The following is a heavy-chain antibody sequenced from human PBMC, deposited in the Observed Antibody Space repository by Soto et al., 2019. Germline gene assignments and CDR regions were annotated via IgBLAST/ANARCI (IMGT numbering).Heavy chain of an antibody. CDR3: ARGFGSSSGWYAGYYYYGMHX. Sequence: ASLKVSCNASGYTFTSYDINWVRQATGQGLEWMGCINPNSGNKGYAKKFQGRVTMTRNTSISTDYMELSSLRSEDTAVYYCARGFGSSSGWYAGYYYYGMHXWGQGPTVTVS. D-gene: IGHD6-19*01. CDR2: INPNSGNK. CDR1: GYTFTSYD. J-gene: IGHJ6*02. V-gene: IGHV1-8*01.